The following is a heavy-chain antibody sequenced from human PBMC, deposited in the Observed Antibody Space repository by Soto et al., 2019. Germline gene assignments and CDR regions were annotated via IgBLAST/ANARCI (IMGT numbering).Heavy chain of an antibody. Sequence: SETLSLTCAVSGGSMSSSNWWSWVGQPPEKGLEWIGEIYHSGSTNYNPSLKSRVTISVDKSKNQFSLKLSSVTAADTAVYYCARIAYCGGDCYYHFDYWGQGTLVTVPS. D-gene: IGHD2-21*02. CDR3: ARIAYCGGDCYYHFDY. CDR2: IYHSGST. V-gene: IGHV4-4*02. CDR1: GGSMSSSNW. J-gene: IGHJ4*02.